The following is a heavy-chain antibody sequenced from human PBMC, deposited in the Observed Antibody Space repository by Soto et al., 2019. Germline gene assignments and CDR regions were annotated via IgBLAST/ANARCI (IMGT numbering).Heavy chain of an antibody. D-gene: IGHD4-4*01. Sequence: PGGSLAVSCAASVFTFTDYWTHWVRQAPGKGLVWVSRINSDGSRTSYADSVTGRFTISRDNAKNTLYLQMNSLRFEDTALYYCARETYRGFYFDYWGQGTLVTGSS. J-gene: IGHJ4*02. CDR1: VFTFTDYW. V-gene: IGHV3-74*01. CDR3: ARETYRGFYFDY. CDR2: INSDGSRT.